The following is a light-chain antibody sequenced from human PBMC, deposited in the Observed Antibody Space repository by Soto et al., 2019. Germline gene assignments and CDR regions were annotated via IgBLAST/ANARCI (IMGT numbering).Light chain of an antibody. J-gene: IGLJ2*01. CDR1: SSNIGRNT. Sequence: QSVLTQPPSASGTPGQRVAISCSGSSSNIGRNTINWYQQLPGTAPKLLIFSNNQRPSGVPDRFSGSKSGTSASLAISGLQSEDEADYYCVAWDDSLNGVIFGGGTKLT. CDR2: SNN. CDR3: VAWDDSLNGVI. V-gene: IGLV1-44*01.